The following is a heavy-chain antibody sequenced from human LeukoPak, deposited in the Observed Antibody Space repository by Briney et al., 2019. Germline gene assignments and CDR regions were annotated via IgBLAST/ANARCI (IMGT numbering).Heavy chain of an antibody. Sequence: SETLSLTCTVSGGSVSFYYWSWIRQPPGKGLEWIGYIYYSGSTNYNPSLKSRVTISVDTSKNQFSLMVSSVTAADTAVYYCARDARGSSYMDVWGQGTTVTVSS. D-gene: IGHD3-10*01. V-gene: IGHV4-59*02. CDR1: GGSVSFYY. CDR3: ARDARGSSYMDV. CDR2: IYYSGST. J-gene: IGHJ6*02.